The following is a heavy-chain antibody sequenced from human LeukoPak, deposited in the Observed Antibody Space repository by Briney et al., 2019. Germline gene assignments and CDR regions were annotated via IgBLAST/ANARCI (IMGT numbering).Heavy chain of an antibody. D-gene: IGHD3-9*01. Sequence: PGPSLRLSCASSGFTFSSYAMSLVRQAPGQRLEWVSAISGRGGGTSYANSVKGRFTISRDNSKNTLYLQMNSLRAEDTAVYYCAKLDYDILTGYPIYYYYGMDVWGQGTTVTVSS. V-gene: IGHV3-23*01. J-gene: IGHJ6*02. CDR1: GFTFSSYA. CDR2: ISGRGGGT. CDR3: AKLDYDILTGYPIYYYYGMDV.